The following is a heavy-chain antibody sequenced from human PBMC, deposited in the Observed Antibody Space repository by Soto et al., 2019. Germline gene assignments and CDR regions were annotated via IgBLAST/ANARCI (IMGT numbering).Heavy chain of an antibody. CDR1: GYTFTGYY. D-gene: IGHD2-15*01. J-gene: IGHJ6*02. V-gene: IGHV1-2*02. CDR2: INPNSGGT. CDR3: ARERVVLYYYYYYGMDV. Sequence: GASVKVSCKASGYTFTGYYMHWVRQAPGQGLEWMGWINPNSGGTNYAQKFQGRVTMTRDTSISTAYMELSRLRSDDTAVYYCARERVVLYYYYYYGMDVWGQGTTVTVSS.